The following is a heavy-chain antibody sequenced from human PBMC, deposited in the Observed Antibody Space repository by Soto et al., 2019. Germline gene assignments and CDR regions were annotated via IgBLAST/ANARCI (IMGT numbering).Heavy chain of an antibody. CDR3: ARARGGGFDDYFDY. CDR1: RFTFSGDE. D-gene: IGHD3-16*01. J-gene: IGHJ4*02. CDR2: ISSSGSII. V-gene: IGHV3-48*03. Sequence: EVQLVESGGGLVQPGGSLRLSCAGSRFTFSGDEMNWVRQAPGKGLEWVSYISSSGSIIYYADSLKGRFTISRDNAKNLLYLQMPSLRVEDTAVYYCARARGGGFDDYFDYWGQGTLITVSS.